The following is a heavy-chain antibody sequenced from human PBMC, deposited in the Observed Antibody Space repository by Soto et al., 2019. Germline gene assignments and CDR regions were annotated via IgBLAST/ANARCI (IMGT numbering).Heavy chain of an antibody. CDR2: TSFDGSNE. V-gene: IGHV3-30-3*01. Sequence: QVQLVESGGGVVQPGRSLRLSCAASGFTFTGFAMYWVRQAPCKGLEWVAVTSFDGSNEYYADFVEGRFTISRDNSKNTLYLQMNSLRPEDTAVYYCARVTGFYGSGEIDYWGQGTLVTVSS. CDR1: GFTFTGFA. D-gene: IGHD3-10*01. CDR3: ARVTGFYGSGEIDY. J-gene: IGHJ4*02.